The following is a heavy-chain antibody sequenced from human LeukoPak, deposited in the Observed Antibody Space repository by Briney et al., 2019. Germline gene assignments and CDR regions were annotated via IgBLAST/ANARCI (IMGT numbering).Heavy chain of an antibody. CDR3: ATGTVSSSWLGIFDF. CDR1: GGTFSSYA. V-gene: IGHV1-69*06. J-gene: IGHJ4*02. CDR2: IIPIFGTA. Sequence: SVKVSCKASGGTFSSYAISWVRQAPGQGLEWMGGIIPIFGTANYAQKFQGRVTITADKSTSTAYMELSSLTSDDTALYYCATGTVSSSWLGIFDFWGQGTLVTVSS. D-gene: IGHD6-13*01.